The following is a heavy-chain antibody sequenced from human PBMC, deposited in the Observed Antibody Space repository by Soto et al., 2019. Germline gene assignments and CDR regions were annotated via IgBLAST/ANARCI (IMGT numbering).Heavy chain of an antibody. CDR1: GFSFSSYS. V-gene: IGHV3-21*01. D-gene: IGHD2-15*01. CDR2: ISSSSTYM. Sequence: XVSLRLSCAASGFSFSSYSMNWVRQAPGKGLEWVSSISSSSTYMYYADSVKGRFTISRDNAENSLYLQMNSLRAEDTAVYYCPREHCSGGSCRPQGYWGQGTLVTF. J-gene: IGHJ4*02. CDR3: PREHCSGGSCRPQGY.